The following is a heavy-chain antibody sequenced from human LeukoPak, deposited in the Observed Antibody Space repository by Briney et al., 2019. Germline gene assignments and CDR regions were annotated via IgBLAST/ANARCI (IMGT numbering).Heavy chain of an antibody. CDR3: AKSNGYGLVDI. Sequence: GSLRLSCAASGITFSSDAMSWVRQPPGKGLEWIGNIFYSGSTYYSPSLKSRVTISLDTSRNQFSLKLNSVTAADTAVYYCAKSNGYGLVDIWGQGTMVTVSS. CDR2: IFYSGST. J-gene: IGHJ3*02. V-gene: IGHV4-59*12. CDR1: GITFSSDAM. D-gene: IGHD3-10*01.